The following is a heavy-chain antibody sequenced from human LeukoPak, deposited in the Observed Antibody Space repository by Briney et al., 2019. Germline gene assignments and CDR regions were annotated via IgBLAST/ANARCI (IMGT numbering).Heavy chain of an antibody. Sequence: SETLSLTCTVSGGSLSSYYWSWIRQPPGKGLEWIGYISYSGSSNYNPSLKSRVTISVDKSKNQFSLKLSSVTAADTAVYYCARVALRGLTVTTSYNAFDIWGQGTMVTVSS. D-gene: IGHD4-17*01. V-gene: IGHV4-59*12. CDR1: GGSLSSYY. J-gene: IGHJ3*02. CDR3: ARVALRGLTVTTSYNAFDI. CDR2: ISYSGSS.